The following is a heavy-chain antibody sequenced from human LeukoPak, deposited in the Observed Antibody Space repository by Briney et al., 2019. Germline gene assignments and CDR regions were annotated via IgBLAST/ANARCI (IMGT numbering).Heavy chain of an antibody. V-gene: IGHV3-7*01. J-gene: IGHJ4*02. Sequence: PGGSLRLSCAASGFTFSSYWMSWVRQAPGKGLEWVANIKQDGSEKYYVDSVKGRFTISRDNAKNSLYLQMNSLRAEDTAVYYCERDQYGVTMVRGVSDYWGQGTLVTVSS. CDR2: IKQDGSEK. CDR3: ERDQYGVTMVRGVSDY. D-gene: IGHD3-10*01. CDR1: GFTFSSYW.